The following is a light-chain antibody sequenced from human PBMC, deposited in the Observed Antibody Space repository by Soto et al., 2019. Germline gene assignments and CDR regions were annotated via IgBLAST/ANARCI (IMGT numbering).Light chain of an antibody. V-gene: IGLV3-21*02. CDR2: DNG. CDR3: QVWDSSSDHVV. Sequence: SYELSQPPSVSVAPGQTAKITCGGMSIGSKSVHWYQQKPGQAPVLVVYDNGDRPSGIPERFSGSNSENTATLTISRVEAGDEADYYCQVWDSSSDHVVIGGGTQLTVL. CDR1: SIGSKS. J-gene: IGLJ2*01.